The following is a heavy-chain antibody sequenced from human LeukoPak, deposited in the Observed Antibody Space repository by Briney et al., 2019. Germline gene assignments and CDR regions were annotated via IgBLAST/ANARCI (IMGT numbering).Heavy chain of an antibody. CDR1: GFSVSSRA. J-gene: IGHJ4*02. D-gene: IGHD3-9*01. CDR2: ISNNQGKT. Sequence: GGSLRLSCAASGFSVSSRAMSWVRQAPGKGLEWLSSISNNQGKTYYADSVKGRFTISRDNFENTVSLQMNSLRAEDTALYFCAKDHPSFGWPAFGSWGQGTLVTVSS. CDR3: AKDHPSFGWPAFGS. V-gene: IGHV3-23*01.